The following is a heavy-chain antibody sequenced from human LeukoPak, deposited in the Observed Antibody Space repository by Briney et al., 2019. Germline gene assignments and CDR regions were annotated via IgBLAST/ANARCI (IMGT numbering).Heavy chain of an antibody. CDR3: ARDGRNYYDRSGYYSALAY. CDR2: IGRSGSPI. Sequence: PGGSLRLSCAASGFTLGDYYMSWIRQTPGKGLEWISNIGRSGSPIYYADSVKGRFTLSRDNAKNSLYLQMNSLRADDTAVYYCARDGRNYYDRSGYYSALAYWGQGTLVTVSS. D-gene: IGHD3-22*01. V-gene: IGHV3-11*04. J-gene: IGHJ4*02. CDR1: GFTLGDYY.